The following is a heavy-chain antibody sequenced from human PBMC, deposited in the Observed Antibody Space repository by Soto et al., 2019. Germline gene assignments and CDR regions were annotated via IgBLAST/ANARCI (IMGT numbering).Heavy chain of an antibody. CDR2: VNSDGSIT. Sequence: VQLVESGGGLVQPGGSLRLSCAASGFDFSNAWMHWVRQAPGKGLVWVSHVNSDGSITTYADSVKGRFTISRDNAKNTVYLQMNSLRVEDTAVYYCTRDQAYSSAVWCQGTLVTVSS. D-gene: IGHD2-21*01. CDR1: GFDFSNAW. V-gene: IGHV3-74*01. CDR3: TRDQAYSSAV. J-gene: IGHJ4*02.